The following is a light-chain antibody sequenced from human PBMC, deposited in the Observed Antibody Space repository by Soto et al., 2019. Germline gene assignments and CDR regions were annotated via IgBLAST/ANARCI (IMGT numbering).Light chain of an antibody. V-gene: IGKV3-20*01. Sequence: EIVLTQSPGTLSLSPGERATLSCRASQSVSSSYLAWYQQKPGQAPRLLIYGASSRATGIPDRFSGSGSGTDFTLTMSRLETEDFAVYYCQQYGSSPWTFGQGTKV. CDR3: QQYGSSPWT. CDR1: QSVSSSY. J-gene: IGKJ1*01. CDR2: GAS.